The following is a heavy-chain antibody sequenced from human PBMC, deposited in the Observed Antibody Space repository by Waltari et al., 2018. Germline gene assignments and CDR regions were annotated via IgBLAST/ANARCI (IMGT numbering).Heavy chain of an antibody. CDR3: AKGTNMVITHSYFDC. CDR2: ISGSGEST. V-gene: IGHV3-23*01. Sequence: EVQLLESGGGLVQPGGSLRLSCEASGFPFTNYAMNWVRQAPGKGTEWVSGISGSGESTYYADSVKGRFSISRDNPKNTLYLQMSSLRAEDTAVYYCAKGTNMVITHSYFDCWDQGILVTVSS. CDR1: GFPFTNYA. J-gene: IGHJ4*02. D-gene: IGHD2-21*01.